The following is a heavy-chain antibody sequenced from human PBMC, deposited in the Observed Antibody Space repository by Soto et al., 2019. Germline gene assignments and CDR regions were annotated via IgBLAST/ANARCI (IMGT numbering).Heavy chain of an antibody. CDR1: GGSFTSNNW. J-gene: IGHJ4*02. CDR2: IYRTGST. V-gene: IGHV4-4*02. Sequence: PSETLSLTCAVSGGSFTSNNWWTWVRQPPGQGLEWIGEIYRTGSTLYNPSLKSRITLSVDTSKTQFSLNLSSVTVADTAVYFCARKQAGYFSGIDYWGQGTLVTVSS. CDR3: ARKQAGYFSGIDY. D-gene: IGHD2-15*01.